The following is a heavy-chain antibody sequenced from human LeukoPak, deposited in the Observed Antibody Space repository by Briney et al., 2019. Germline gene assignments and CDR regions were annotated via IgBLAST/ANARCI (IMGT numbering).Heavy chain of an antibody. V-gene: IGHV3-74*01. D-gene: IGHD3-3*01. CDR1: GFDFSSNW. J-gene: IGHJ4*02. Sequence: GGSLRLSCAASGFDFSSNWMHRVRHAPGQGLVWVSRIKGDGISTNYADSVKGRFTISRDIAKNTLYLQMNSLRAEDTGVYYCAKDHYWSIDYWGRGTLVTVSS. CDR3: AKDHYWSIDY. CDR2: IKGDGIST.